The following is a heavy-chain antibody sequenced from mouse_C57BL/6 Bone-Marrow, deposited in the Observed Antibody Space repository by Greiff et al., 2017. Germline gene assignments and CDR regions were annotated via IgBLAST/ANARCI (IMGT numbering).Heavy chain of an antibody. V-gene: IGHV1-55*01. CDR3: AGCGGNWTNWYFDV. CDR2: IYPGSGST. J-gene: IGHJ1*03. D-gene: IGHD1-1*02. Sequence: QVQLQQPGAELVKPGASVKMSCKASGYTFTSYWITWVKQRPGQGLEWIGDIYPGSGSTNYNEKFKSKATLTVDTSSSTAYMQLSSLTSEDSAVYYCAGCGGNWTNWYFDVWGTGTTVTVSS. CDR1: GYTFTSYW.